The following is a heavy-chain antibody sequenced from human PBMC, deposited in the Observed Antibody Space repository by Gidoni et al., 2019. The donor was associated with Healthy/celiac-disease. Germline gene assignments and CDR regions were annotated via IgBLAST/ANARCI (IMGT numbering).Heavy chain of an antibody. J-gene: IGHJ4*02. CDR2: ISYDGSNK. Sequence: QVQLVESGGGVVQPGRSLRLSCAASGFTFRSYGMHWVRQAPGKGLEWVAVISYDGSNKYYADSVKGRFTISRDNSKNTLYLQMNSLRAEDTAVYYCAKNHYYDSSGPFDYWGQGTLVTVSS. V-gene: IGHV3-30*18. CDR1: GFTFRSYG. CDR3: AKNHYYDSSGPFDY. D-gene: IGHD3-22*01.